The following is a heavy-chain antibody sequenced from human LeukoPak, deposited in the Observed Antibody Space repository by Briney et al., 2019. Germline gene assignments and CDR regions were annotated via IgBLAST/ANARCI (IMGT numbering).Heavy chain of an antibody. Sequence: PGGSLRLSCAASGFTFSSYGMHWVRQAPGKGLEWVSSISSSSSYIYYADSVKGRFTISRDNAKNSLYLQMNSLRAEDTAVYYCARGNSGYDSAFDYWGQGTLVTVSS. CDR2: ISSSSSYI. V-gene: IGHV3-21*01. J-gene: IGHJ4*02. CDR1: GFTFSSYG. CDR3: ARGNSGYDSAFDY. D-gene: IGHD5-12*01.